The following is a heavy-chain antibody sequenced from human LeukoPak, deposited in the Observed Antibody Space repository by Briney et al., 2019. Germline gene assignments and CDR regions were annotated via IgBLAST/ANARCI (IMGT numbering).Heavy chain of an antibody. V-gene: IGHV3-9*01. J-gene: IGHJ3*02. Sequence: PGGSLRLSCAASGFTFDDYAMHWVRQAPGKGLEWVSGISWSSGSIGYADSVKGRFTISRDNAKNSLYLQMNSLRAEDTALYYCAKMLGLGAGSDAFDIWGQGTMVTVSS. CDR1: GFTFDDYA. CDR3: AKMLGLGAGSDAFDI. CDR2: ISWSSGSI. D-gene: IGHD2-2*01.